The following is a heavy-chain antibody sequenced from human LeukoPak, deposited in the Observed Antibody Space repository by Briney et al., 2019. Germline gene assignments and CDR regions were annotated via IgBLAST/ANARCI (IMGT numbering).Heavy chain of an antibody. CDR3: ARDHSSGWYSDYFDY. V-gene: IGHV3-33*01. J-gene: IGHJ4*02. CDR2: IWYDGSNK. Sequence: GGSLRLSCAASGFTFSSYGMHWVRQAPGKGLEWVAVIWYDGSNKYYADSVKGRFTISRDNSKNTLYLQMNSLRAEDAAVYYCARDHSSGWYSDYFDYWGQGTLVTVSS. D-gene: IGHD6-19*01. CDR1: GFTFSSYG.